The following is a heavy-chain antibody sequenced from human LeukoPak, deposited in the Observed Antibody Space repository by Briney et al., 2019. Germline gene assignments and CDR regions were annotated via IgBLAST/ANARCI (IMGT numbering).Heavy chain of an antibody. CDR1: GFTSSSYW. Sequence: GGSLRLSCAASGFTSSSYWMSWVRQAPGKGLEWVANIKQDGSEKYYVDSVKGRFTISRDNAKNSLYLQMNSLRAEDTAVYYCARNSLLYYVWFDPWGQGTLVTVSS. J-gene: IGHJ5*02. CDR3: ARNSLLYYVWFDP. D-gene: IGHD3-10*02. V-gene: IGHV3-7*01. CDR2: IKQDGSEK.